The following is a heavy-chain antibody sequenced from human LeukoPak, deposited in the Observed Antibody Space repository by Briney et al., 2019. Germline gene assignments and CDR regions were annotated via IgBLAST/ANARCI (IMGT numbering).Heavy chain of an antibody. CDR3: ARGPSVDKYYFYSMDV. Sequence: SETLSLTCSVSGGSISGYYWSWIRQPPGKGLEWLGYIYYNGSTRYNPSLKSRLTISLDTSKNQFSLKLSSVTAADTAVFHCARGPSVDKYYFYSMDVWGKGTTVTVSS. CDR2: IYYNGST. D-gene: IGHD2-15*01. V-gene: IGHV4-59*01. J-gene: IGHJ6*03. CDR1: GGSISGYY.